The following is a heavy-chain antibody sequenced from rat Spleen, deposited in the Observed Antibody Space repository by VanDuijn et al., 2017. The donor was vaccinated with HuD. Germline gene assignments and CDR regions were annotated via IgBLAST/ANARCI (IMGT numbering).Heavy chain of an antibody. J-gene: IGHJ3*01. CDR3: IRESLPGYNSHWFVY. Sequence: QVQVKESGPGLVQPSQTLSLTCTVSGFSLTSNGVSWVRQPPGKGLEWIAAISTGGNTYYNSALRSRLSISRETSKSQVFLNVNSLQTEDTATYFCIRESLPGYNSHWFVYWGQGTLVTVSS. CDR2: ISTGGNT. V-gene: IGHV2S12*01. D-gene: IGHD1-4*01. CDR1: GFSLTSNG.